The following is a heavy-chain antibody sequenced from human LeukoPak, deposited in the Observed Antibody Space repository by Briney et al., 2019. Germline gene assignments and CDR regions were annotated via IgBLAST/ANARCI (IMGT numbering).Heavy chain of an antibody. J-gene: IGHJ4*02. CDR3: ASKLQIVVAGPYFDY. D-gene: IGHD6-19*01. CDR1: GGSISSYY. V-gene: IGHV4-59*12. Sequence: SETLSLTCTVSGGSISSYYWSWIRQPPGKGLEWIGYIYYSGSTNYNPSLKSRVTISVDTSKNQFSLKLSSVTAADTAVYYCASKLQIVVAGPYFDYWGQGTLVTVSS. CDR2: IYYSGST.